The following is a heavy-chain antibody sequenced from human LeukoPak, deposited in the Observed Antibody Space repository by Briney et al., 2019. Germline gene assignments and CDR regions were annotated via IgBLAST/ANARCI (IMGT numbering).Heavy chain of an antibody. CDR2: ISGSGGST. J-gene: IGHJ6*02. CDR3: AKDTSGWLLGMDV. CDR1: GFTFSNYA. D-gene: IGHD3-22*01. V-gene: IGHV3-23*01. Sequence: GGSLRLSCAASGFTFSNYAMSWVRQAPGKGLEWVSAISGSGGSTYYADSVKGRFTISRDNSKNTLYLQMNSLRAEDTAVYYCAKDTSGWLLGMDVWGQGTTVTVSS.